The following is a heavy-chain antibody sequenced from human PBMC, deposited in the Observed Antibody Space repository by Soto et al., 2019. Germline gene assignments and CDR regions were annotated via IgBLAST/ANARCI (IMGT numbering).Heavy chain of an antibody. CDR2: FDPENYET. Sequence: ASVKVSCKVSGYTLNELSMHWVRQAPGKGLEWMGGFDPENYETIYAQKFQGRVTMTEDTSTDTAYMELSSLRSEDTAVYYCATWGDLVLMVYGTQRNFDFWAQGTLVTVSS. CDR1: GYTLNELS. CDR3: ATWGDLVLMVYGTQRNFDF. V-gene: IGHV1-24*01. D-gene: IGHD2-8*01. J-gene: IGHJ4*02.